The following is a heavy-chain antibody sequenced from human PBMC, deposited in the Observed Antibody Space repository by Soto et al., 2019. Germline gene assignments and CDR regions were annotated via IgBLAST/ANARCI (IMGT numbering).Heavy chain of an antibody. CDR2: ITTYNGNT. J-gene: IGHJ6*02. CDR3: ARALTGYGMDV. V-gene: IGHV1-18*01. Sequence: QVQLVQSGVEVREPGASVKVSCKAVRYIFTNYGVSWVRQAPGQGLEWMGRITTYNGNTEYAQKFQGRVTMTTDASTSTAYMELGSLRSDDTAIYYSARALTGYGMDVWGQGTTVTVSS. CDR1: RYIFTNYG.